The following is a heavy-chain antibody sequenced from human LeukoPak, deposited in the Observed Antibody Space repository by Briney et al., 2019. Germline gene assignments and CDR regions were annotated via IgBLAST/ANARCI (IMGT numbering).Heavy chain of an antibody. Sequence: GASVTVSCKASGYTFSGYQIHWVRQAPGQGLEWMGWINPNSGDTNYAQKSQGRVTMTSDTSISTAYMELSRLSSDDTAVYSCARGAVSGTYRYLYWGQGTLVTVSS. CDR3: ARGAVSGTYRYLY. CDR2: INPNSGDT. D-gene: IGHD3-16*02. V-gene: IGHV1-2*02. CDR1: GYTFSGYQ. J-gene: IGHJ4*02.